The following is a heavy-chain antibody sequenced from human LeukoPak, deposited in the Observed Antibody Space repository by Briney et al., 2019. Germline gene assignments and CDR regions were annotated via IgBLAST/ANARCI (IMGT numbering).Heavy chain of an antibody. CDR1: GYTFTSYY. J-gene: IGHJ6*02. Sequence: ASVKVSCKASGYTFTSYYMHWVRQAPGQGLEWMGIINPSGGSTSYAQKFQGRVTMTRDTSTSTVYMELSSLRSEDTAVYYCARHYDFWSGYWTEEGSYYYYGMDVWGQGTTVTVSS. CDR3: ARHYDFWSGYWTEEGSYYYYGMDV. CDR2: INPSGGST. D-gene: IGHD3-3*01. V-gene: IGHV1-46*01.